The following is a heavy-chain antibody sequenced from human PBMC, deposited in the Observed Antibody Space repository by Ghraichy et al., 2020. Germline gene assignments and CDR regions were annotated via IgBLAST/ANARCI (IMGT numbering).Heavy chain of an antibody. V-gene: IGHV1-2*04. Sequence: ASVKVSCKASGYTFTGYYMHWVRQAPGQGLEWMGWINPNSGGTNYAQKFQGWVTMTRDTSISTAYMELSRLRSDDTAVYYCARERLGTLKDYGMDAWGQGTTVTVS. CDR1: GYTFTGYY. J-gene: IGHJ6*02. D-gene: IGHD7-27*01. CDR2: INPNSGGT. CDR3: ARERLGTLKDYGMDA.